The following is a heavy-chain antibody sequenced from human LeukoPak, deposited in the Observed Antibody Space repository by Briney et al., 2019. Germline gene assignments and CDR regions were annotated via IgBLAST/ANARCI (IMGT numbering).Heavy chain of an antibody. D-gene: IGHD2-8*01. Sequence: GASVKVSCKASGYTFTGYYMHWVRQAPGQGLEWMGWINPNHGGTNYAQKFQGRVTMTRDTSISTAYMELSRLRSDDTAVYYCAGSLGYCTSNVCYLKYWGQGTLVTVSS. V-gene: IGHV1-2*02. CDR2: INPNHGGT. J-gene: IGHJ4*02. CDR3: AGSLGYCTSNVCYLKY. CDR1: GYTFTGYY.